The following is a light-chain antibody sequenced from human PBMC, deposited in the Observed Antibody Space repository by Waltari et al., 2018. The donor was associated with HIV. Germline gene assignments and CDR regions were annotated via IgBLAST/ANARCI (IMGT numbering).Light chain of an antibody. CDR2: DNS. CDR1: TMGGKN. Sequence: SYVLTQPPSVAVAPGQTASMTRGGNTMGGKNVHGYQQKQGQAALLLVYDNSDRPSGIPERISGSKSGNTSALTISRVEAGDEADYYCQVWDSSSDDWVFGGGTKLTVL. J-gene: IGLJ3*02. CDR3: QVWDSSSDDWV. V-gene: IGLV3-21*02.